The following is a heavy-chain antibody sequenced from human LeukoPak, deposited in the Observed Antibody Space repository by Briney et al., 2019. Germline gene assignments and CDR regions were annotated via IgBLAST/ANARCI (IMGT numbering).Heavy chain of an antibody. CDR2: ISGSSTI. D-gene: IGHD1-26*01. V-gene: IGHV3-48*01. CDR3: AKDLSRGSYKLTPYYFDY. Sequence: GGSLRLSCAASGFTFSLYSLNWVRQAPGKGLEWVSYISGSSTIDYADSVKGRFTISRDNAKNSLYLQMDSLRAEDTAAYYCAKDLSRGSYKLTPYYFDYWGQGTLVTVSS. CDR1: GFTFSLYS. J-gene: IGHJ4*02.